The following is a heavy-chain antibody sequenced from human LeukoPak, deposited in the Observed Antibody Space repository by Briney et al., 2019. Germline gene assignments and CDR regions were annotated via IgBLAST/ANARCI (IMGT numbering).Heavy chain of an antibody. CDR2: FFYSGST. Sequence: SGTLPLTCTVSGGSISSYYWSSIRQPPGKGMGWIGFFFYSGSTNYTPSLKSRVTISVDTSKNQFSLKLSSVTAADTAVYYCARSYCGGDCYPNYYYYYGMDVWGQGTTVTVSS. CDR3: ARSYCGGDCYPNYYYYYGMDV. J-gene: IGHJ6*02. CDR1: GGSISSYY. D-gene: IGHD2-21*02. V-gene: IGHV4-59*01.